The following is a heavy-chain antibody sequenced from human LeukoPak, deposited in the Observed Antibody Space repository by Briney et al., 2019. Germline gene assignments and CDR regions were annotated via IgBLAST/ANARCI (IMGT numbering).Heavy chain of an antibody. CDR3: ASPEGP. CDR2: ISYDGSNE. Sequence: PGGSLRLSCAASGFTFSSYVMHWVRQAPGKGLEWVAIISYDGSNEYYADSVKGRFTISRDNSKNTLYLQMNSLRAEDTAVYYCASPEGPWGQGTLVTVSS. J-gene: IGHJ5*02. V-gene: IGHV3-30*04. CDR1: GFTFSSYV.